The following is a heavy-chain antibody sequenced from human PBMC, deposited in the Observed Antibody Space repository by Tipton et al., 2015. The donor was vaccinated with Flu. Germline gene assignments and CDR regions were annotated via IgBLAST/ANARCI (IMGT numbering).Heavy chain of an antibody. CDR3: ARLVGGAGAY. J-gene: IGHJ4*02. Sequence: QLVQSGAEVKKPGASVKVSCKASGYTFTNYGIIWVRRAPGQGLDWMGWISTYNGNTNYAQKFRGRVTVTTDTSTSTAYMELRNLTSDDTAVYFGARLVGGAGAYGGQGTLVTVSS. V-gene: IGHV1-18*01. CDR1: GYTFTNYG. D-gene: IGHD1-26*01. CDR2: ISTYNGNT.